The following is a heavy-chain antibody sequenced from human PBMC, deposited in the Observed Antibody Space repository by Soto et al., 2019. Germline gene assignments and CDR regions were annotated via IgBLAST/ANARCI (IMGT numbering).Heavy chain of an antibody. Sequence: SETLSLTCTVSGGSISSGDYYWSWIRQPPGKGLEWLGYIYYSDYTRYSSSLKSRVTISVDTSKSQFYLRLNSVTAADTAVYYCASLAGHPGDFFYYNGMDVWGQGTTVTVSS. J-gene: IGHJ6*02. CDR2: IYYSDYT. CDR1: GGSISSGDYY. CDR3: ASLAGHPGDFFYYNGMDV. D-gene: IGHD3-10*01. V-gene: IGHV4-30-4*02.